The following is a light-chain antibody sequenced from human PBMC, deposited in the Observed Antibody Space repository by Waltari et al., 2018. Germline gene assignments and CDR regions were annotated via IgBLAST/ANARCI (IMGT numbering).Light chain of an antibody. Sequence: DIVMTQSPDFLAVSLGERATINCKSSQSILDSPNNKNYLAWYQQKPGQPPKLLIYWASSRKSGVPDRFSGSGSGTDFTLTGSSLQAEDVAVYYCQQYDSSPPTFGQGTKVEIK. J-gene: IGKJ1*01. CDR3: QQYDSSPPT. CDR2: WAS. V-gene: IGKV4-1*01. CDR1: QSILDSPNNKNY.